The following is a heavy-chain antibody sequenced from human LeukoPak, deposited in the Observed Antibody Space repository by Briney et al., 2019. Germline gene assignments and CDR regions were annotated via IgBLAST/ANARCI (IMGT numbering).Heavy chain of an antibody. CDR3: ARYHSGRLGYCSGGSCQLSYYYYMDV. D-gene: IGHD2-15*01. CDR2: INHSGST. V-gene: IGHV4-34*01. Sequence: TSETLSLTCAVYGGSFSGYYWSWIRQPPGKGLEWIGEINHSGSTNYNPSLKSRVTISVDTSKNQFSLKLSSVTAADTAVYYCARYHSGRLGYCSGGSCQLSYYYYMDVWGKGTTVTISS. J-gene: IGHJ6*03. CDR1: GGSFSGYY.